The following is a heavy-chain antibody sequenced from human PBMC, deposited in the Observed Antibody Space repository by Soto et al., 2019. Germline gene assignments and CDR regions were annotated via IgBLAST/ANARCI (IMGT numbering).Heavy chain of an antibody. Sequence: SETLSLTCTASGGSISSSSYYWGWIRQPPGKGLEWIGSIYYSGSTYYNPPLKSRVTISVDTSKNQFSLKLSSVTAADTAVYYCARLNYDFWSGPTADYYYGTDVWGQGTTVTVSS. CDR2: IYYSGST. CDR1: GGSISSSSYY. J-gene: IGHJ6*02. D-gene: IGHD3-3*01. CDR3: ARLNYDFWSGPTADYYYGTDV. V-gene: IGHV4-39*01.